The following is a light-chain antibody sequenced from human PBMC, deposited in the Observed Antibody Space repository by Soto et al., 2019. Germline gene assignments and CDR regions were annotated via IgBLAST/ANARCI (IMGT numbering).Light chain of an antibody. Sequence: DIQMTQSPSSLSASVGDRVTITCRASQDINNFLAWFQQKPGRAPKTLIFAASRLHSGIPSRFSGSGSGTTFTLTISSLQPEDLGTYYCQQAASFPITFGQGTRLEIK. V-gene: IGKV1-16*01. CDR3: QQAASFPIT. J-gene: IGKJ5*01. CDR2: AAS. CDR1: QDINNF.